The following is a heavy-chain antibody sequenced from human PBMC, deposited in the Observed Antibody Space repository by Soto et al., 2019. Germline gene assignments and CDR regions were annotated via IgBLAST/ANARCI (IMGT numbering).Heavy chain of an antibody. J-gene: IGHJ6*02. CDR2: MNPNSGNT. CDR3: ARARSQDYDFWSGYYNYYYYGMDV. D-gene: IGHD3-3*01. Sequence: ASVKVSCKASGYTFTSYDINWVRQATGQGLEWMGWMNPNSGNTGYAQKFQGRVTMTRNTSISTAYMELSRLISEDTAVYYCARARSQDYDFWSGYYNYYYYGMDVWGQGTTVTVSS. CDR1: GYTFTSYD. V-gene: IGHV1-8*01.